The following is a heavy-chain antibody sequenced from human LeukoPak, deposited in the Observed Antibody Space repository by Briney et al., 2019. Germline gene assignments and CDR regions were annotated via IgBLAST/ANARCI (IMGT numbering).Heavy chain of an antibody. V-gene: IGHV4-59*12. J-gene: IGHJ5*02. CDR1: GGSISSYY. CDR2: IYYSGST. Sequence: SETLSLTCTVSGGSISSYYWSWIRQPPGKGLEWIGYIYYSGSTNYNPSLKSRVTISVDTSKNRFSLKLSSVTAADTAVYYCARAERSYYDFWSGYLNWFDPWGQGTLVTVSS. CDR3: ARAERSYYDFWSGYLNWFDP. D-gene: IGHD3-3*01.